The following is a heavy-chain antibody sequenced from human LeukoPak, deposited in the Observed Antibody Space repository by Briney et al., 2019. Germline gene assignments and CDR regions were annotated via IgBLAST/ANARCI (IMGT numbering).Heavy chain of an antibody. V-gene: IGHV1-69*06. CDR2: IIPIFGTA. CDR1: GGTFSSYA. D-gene: IGHD6-19*01. Sequence: ASVKVSCKASGGTFSSYAISWVRQAPGQGLEWMGGIIPIFGTANYAQKFQGRVTITADKSTSTAYMELSSLRSEDTAVYYCASKDQGSSGWYLDVWGQGTTVTVSS. J-gene: IGHJ6*02. CDR3: ASKDQGSSGWYLDV.